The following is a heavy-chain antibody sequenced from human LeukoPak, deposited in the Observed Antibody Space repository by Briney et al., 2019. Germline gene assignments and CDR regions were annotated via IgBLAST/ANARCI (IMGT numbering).Heavy chain of an antibody. Sequence: PGGSLRLSCSASGXTFSSYAMSWVRQAPGKGLEWVSAISGSGGSTYYADSVKGRFTISRDNAKNSLYLQMNSLRDEDTAVYYCARDHLTSVTTEDSWFDPWGQGTLVTVSS. J-gene: IGHJ5*02. CDR3: ARDHLTSVTTEDSWFDP. V-gene: IGHV3-23*01. CDR2: ISGSGGST. D-gene: IGHD4-17*01. CDR1: GXTFSSYA.